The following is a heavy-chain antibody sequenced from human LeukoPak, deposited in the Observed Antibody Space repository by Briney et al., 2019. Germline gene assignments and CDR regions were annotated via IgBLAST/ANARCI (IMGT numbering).Heavy chain of an antibody. CDR1: GFTFSSYW. J-gene: IGHJ4*02. CDR2: TNRDGSST. Sequence: GGSLRLSCAASGFTFSSYWMHWVRQAPGKGPVWVARTNRDGSSTAYADSVKVRFTISKDNDKNTLYLLMNSLRAEDTAVYYCARDSVEWYIFDYWGQGTLVTVSS. D-gene: IGHD3-3*01. CDR3: ARDSVEWYIFDY. V-gene: IGHV3-74*01.